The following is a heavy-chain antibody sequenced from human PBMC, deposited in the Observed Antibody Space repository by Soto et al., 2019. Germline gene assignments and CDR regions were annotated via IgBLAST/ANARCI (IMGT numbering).Heavy chain of an antibody. J-gene: IGHJ3*02. CDR3: AKDYYGSGSYGAFDI. Sequence: AISGSGGRTYYADSVKGRFTISIDNSKNTLYLQMNSLRAEDTAVYYCAKDYYGSGSYGAFDIWGQGILVNVSS. V-gene: IGHV3-23*01. D-gene: IGHD3-10*01. CDR2: ISGSGGRT.